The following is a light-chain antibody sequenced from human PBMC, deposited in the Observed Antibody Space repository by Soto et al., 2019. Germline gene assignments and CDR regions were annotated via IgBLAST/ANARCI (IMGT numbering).Light chain of an antibody. Sequence: DIQMTQSPSTLSASVGDRVTITCRASESINYWLAWYQQKPGKAPKLLIYKASSLESGVPSTFSGSGSETEFTLTISSLQPDDFATYYCQQYNSYPLTFAGGTKVEIK. V-gene: IGKV1-5*03. CDR1: ESINYW. CDR3: QQYNSYPLT. CDR2: KAS. J-gene: IGKJ4*01.